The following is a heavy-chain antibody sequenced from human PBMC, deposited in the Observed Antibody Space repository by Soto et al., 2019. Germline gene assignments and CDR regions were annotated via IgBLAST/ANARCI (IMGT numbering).Heavy chain of an antibody. D-gene: IGHD3-9*01. Sequence: GSLRLSCAASGFTFSDHQMNWVRQAPGRGLEWVSVIYSSGTTYYGDSVKGRFTISRDNSKNTLYLQTNSLRTEDTALYYCARAGSPFHSDSTGYWGFDYWGQGTLVTVSS. J-gene: IGHJ4*02. V-gene: IGHV3-53*01. CDR1: GFTFSDHQ. CDR2: IYSSGTT. CDR3: ARAGSPFHSDSTGYWGFDY.